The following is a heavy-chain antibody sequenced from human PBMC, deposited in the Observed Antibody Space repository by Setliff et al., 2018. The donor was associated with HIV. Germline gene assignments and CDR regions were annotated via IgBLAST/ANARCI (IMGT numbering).Heavy chain of an antibody. CDR3: ARDHKYYYDSSGLDY. J-gene: IGHJ4*02. D-gene: IGHD3-22*01. V-gene: IGHV4-4*02. CDR1: GGSISSRNW. Sequence: SETLSLTCAVSGGSISSRNWWSWVRQPPGKGLEWIGSIFYSGSTYYNPSVKSRVTISIDTSKNQFSLRLSSVTAADTAVYYCARDHKYYYDSSGLDYWGQGTLVTVSS. CDR2: IFYSGST.